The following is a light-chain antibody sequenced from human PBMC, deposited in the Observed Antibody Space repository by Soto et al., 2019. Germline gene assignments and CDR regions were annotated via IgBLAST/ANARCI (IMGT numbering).Light chain of an antibody. V-gene: IGKV3-15*01. CDR3: QQYNDNWPT. CDR1: QSVRTN. Sequence: EIVMTQSPSTLSVSPVETFTLSGRASQSVRTNLAWYQHRPGQSPRLLIYGASKRATGFPARLSGSGSGTEFTLTISSLQSEDFAVYYCQQYNDNWPTFGQGTKVDIK. J-gene: IGKJ1*01. CDR2: GAS.